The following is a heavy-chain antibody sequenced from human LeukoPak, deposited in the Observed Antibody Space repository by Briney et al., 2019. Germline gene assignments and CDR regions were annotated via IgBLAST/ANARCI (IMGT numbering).Heavy chain of an antibody. CDR3: ARPGSYYDSSGYFFDY. D-gene: IGHD3-22*01. CDR1: GFTFSSYA. Sequence: GGSLRLSCEASGFTFSSYAMHWFPQAPGKGLGWVAVISYDGSNKYYADSVKGRFTISRDNSKNTLYLQMNSLRAEDTAVYYCARPGSYYDSSGYFFDYWGQGTLVTVSS. V-gene: IGHV3-30-3*01. CDR2: ISYDGSNK. J-gene: IGHJ4*02.